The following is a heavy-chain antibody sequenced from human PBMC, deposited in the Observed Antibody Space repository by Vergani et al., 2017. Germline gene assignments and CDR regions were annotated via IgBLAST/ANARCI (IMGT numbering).Heavy chain of an antibody. V-gene: IGHV3-9*01. CDR2: ISWNSGSI. D-gene: IGHD1-26*01. CDR1: GFTFDDYA. Sequence: VQLVESGGGVVQPGRSLRLSCAASGFTFDDYAMHWVRQAPGKGLEWVSGISWNSGSIGYADSVKGRFTISRDNAKNSLYLQMNSLRAEDTAVYYCARDLRLRSSYYMDVWGKGTTVTVSS. J-gene: IGHJ6*03. CDR3: ARDLRLRSSYYMDV.